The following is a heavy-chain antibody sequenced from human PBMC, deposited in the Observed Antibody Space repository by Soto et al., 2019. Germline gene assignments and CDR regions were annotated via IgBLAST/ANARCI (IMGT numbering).Heavy chain of an antibody. Sequence: QVQLVESGGGVVQPGRSLRLSCAASGFTFHWVRQAPGTGLEWVALISYDGSNKYYADSVKGRFTISRDNSKNTLHLQMNSLRAEDTAVYYCAKDSGGYSLYAWGQGTLVTVSS. V-gene: IGHV3-30*18. CDR1: GFTF. CDR2: ISYDGSNK. J-gene: IGHJ5*02. D-gene: IGHD5-12*01. CDR3: AKDSGGYSLYA.